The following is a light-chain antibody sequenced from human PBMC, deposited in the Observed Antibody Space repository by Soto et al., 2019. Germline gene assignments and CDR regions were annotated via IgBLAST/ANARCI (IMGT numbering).Light chain of an antibody. CDR3: CSYAGSSTHYV. Sequence: QSALTQPASVSGSPGQSITISCPGTSSDFGSYNLVSWYQQHPGKAPKLMIYEGSKRPSGVSNRFSGSKSGNTASLTISGLQAEDEADYYCCSYAGSSTHYVFGTGTKVTVL. J-gene: IGLJ1*01. CDR1: SSDFGSYNL. CDR2: EGS. V-gene: IGLV2-23*01.